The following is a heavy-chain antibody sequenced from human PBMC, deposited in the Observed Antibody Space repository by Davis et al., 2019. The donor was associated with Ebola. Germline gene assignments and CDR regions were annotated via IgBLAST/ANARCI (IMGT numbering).Heavy chain of an antibody. J-gene: IGHJ5*02. D-gene: IGHD2-21*02. CDR3: ARSAMTSISDSGLGYNYFDP. CDR1: GGSFSGYY. CDR2: INHSGST. Sequence: SETLSLTCAVYGGSFSGYYWSWIRQPPGKGLEWIGEINHSGSTNYNPSLKSRVTISMDTSSNQFFLRLDSVTAADTAVFYCARSAMTSISDSGLGYNYFDPWGQGTLVTVST. V-gene: IGHV4-34*01.